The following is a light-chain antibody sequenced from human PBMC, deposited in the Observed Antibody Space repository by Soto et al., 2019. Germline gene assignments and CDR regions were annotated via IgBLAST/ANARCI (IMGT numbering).Light chain of an antibody. CDR2: GAS. V-gene: IGKV3-15*01. Sequence: IVMTQSPATLSLSHGERATLSCRASQSVSSNLAWYQQKPGQAPRLLIYGASTRATGIPARFSGSGSGTEFTLTISSLEPEDFAVYYCQQYGSSPLISFGQGTRLEIK. J-gene: IGKJ5*01. CDR3: QQYGSSPLIS. CDR1: QSVSSN.